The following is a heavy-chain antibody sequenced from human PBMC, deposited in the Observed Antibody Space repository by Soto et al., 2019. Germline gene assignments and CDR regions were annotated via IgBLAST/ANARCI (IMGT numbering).Heavy chain of an antibody. Sequence: EVQLLESGGGLVQPGGSLRLSCAASGFTFSSYALSWVRQAPGKGLEWVSIIGESGGSTFYADSVKGRCTISRDNSKNTLYLQMNNLRAEDPAVYYCAKHFDSGCPDYWGQGTLVTVSS. CDR3: AKHFDSGCPDY. V-gene: IGHV3-23*01. D-gene: IGHD6-19*01. J-gene: IGHJ4*02. CDR2: IGESGGST. CDR1: GFTFSSYA.